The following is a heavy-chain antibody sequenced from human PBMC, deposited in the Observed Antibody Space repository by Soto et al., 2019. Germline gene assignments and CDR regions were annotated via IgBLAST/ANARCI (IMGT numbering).Heavy chain of an antibody. D-gene: IGHD2-2*02. CDR3: AKNPPGYCSSTSCYTPFDY. CDR1: GFTFSSYA. J-gene: IGHJ4*02. Sequence: EVQLLESGGGLVQPGGSLRLSCAASGFTFSSYAMSWVRQAPGKGLEWVSAISGSGGSTYYADSVKGRFTISRDNSKNTLYLQMNSLRAESTAVYYCAKNPPGYCSSTSCYTPFDYCGQGTLVTVSS. V-gene: IGHV3-23*01. CDR2: ISGSGGST.